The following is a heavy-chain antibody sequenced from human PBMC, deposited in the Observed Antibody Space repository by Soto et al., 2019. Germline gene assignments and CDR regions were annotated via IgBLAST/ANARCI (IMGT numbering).Heavy chain of an antibody. CDR3: AKCPLTDWGPTMVRGVIGRFDP. CDR1: GFTFSSYA. D-gene: IGHD3-10*01. CDR2: ISGSGGST. J-gene: IGHJ5*02. V-gene: IGHV3-23*01. Sequence: GGSLRLSCAASGFTFSSYAMSWVRQAPGKGLEWVSAISGSGGSTYYADSVKGRFTISRDNSKNTLYLQMNSLRAEDTAVYYCAKCPLTDWGPTMVRGVIGRFDPWGQGTLVTVSS.